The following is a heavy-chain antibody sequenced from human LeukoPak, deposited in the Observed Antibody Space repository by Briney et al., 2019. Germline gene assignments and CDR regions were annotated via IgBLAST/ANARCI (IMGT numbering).Heavy chain of an antibody. CDR1: GGSISDSY. D-gene: IGHD2-2*01. CDR3: ARLYCGSANCYRHLYYMDV. V-gene: IGHV4-4*09. J-gene: IGHJ6*03. CDR2: IYTIGST. Sequence: PSETLSLTCTVSGGSISDSYWGWIRQPPGKVLEWIGYIYTIGSTTYNPSVGSRVTISVDTSTNHLSLRLASVTAADTALYFCARLYCGSANCYRHLYYMDVWGKGTTVTVSS.